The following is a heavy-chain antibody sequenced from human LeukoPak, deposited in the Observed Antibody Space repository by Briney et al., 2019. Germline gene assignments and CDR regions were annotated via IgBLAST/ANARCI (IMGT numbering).Heavy chain of an antibody. CDR1: GYTFTSYD. V-gene: IGHV1-8*01. D-gene: IGHD7-27*01. CDR3: ARGPPNWGYDY. Sequence: APVKVSCKASGYTFTSYDINWMRQATGQGLEWMGWMNPNSGNTGYAQKFQDRVTMTRNTSISTAYMELSSLRSDDTAVYYCARGPPNWGYDYWGPGTLVTVSS. CDR2: MNPNSGNT. J-gene: IGHJ4*02.